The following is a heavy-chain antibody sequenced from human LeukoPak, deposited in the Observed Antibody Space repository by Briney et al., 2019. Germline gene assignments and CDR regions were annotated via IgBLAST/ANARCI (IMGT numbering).Heavy chain of an antibody. CDR2: IDQGGSTK. CDR1: GITLITYW. V-gene: IGHV3-7*01. Sequence: GGALRLSCAASGITLITYWIIWVRQATGEGLEWVANIDQGGSTKYYVDSLKGRFTISRDNDKNSLYLQMNSLRPEDAAVYYGVRDKGGRSGAIYYEAFDVWGRGTIVTVSS. CDR3: VRDKGGRSGAIYYEAFDV. J-gene: IGHJ3*01. D-gene: IGHD4/OR15-4a*01.